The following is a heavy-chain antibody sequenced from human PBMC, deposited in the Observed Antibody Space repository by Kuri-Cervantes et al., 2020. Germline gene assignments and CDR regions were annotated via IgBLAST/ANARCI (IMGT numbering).Heavy chain of an antibody. CDR2: IYYSGST. J-gene: IGHJ5*02. Sequence: SETLSPTGTVPGGSIGSGGYYWSWIRQHPGKGLEWIGYIYYSGSTYYTPSLKSRVTLSVDTSKNQFSLKLSSVTAADTAVYYCARDSCSGGSCWNWFDPWGQGTLVTDSS. V-gene: IGHV4-31*03. D-gene: IGHD2-15*01. CDR3: ARDSCSGGSCWNWFDP. CDR1: GGSIGSGGYY.